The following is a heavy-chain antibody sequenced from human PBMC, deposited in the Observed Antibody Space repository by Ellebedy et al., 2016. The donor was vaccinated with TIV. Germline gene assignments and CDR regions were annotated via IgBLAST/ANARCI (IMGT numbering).Heavy chain of an antibody. CDR2: IYSGGTT. D-gene: IGHD1-1*01. V-gene: IGHV3-53*01. CDR3: AKRADNWGFFDY. J-gene: IGHJ4*01. Sequence: GESLKISCAASEFTVSSNYMSWVRQAPGKGLEWVSVIYSGGTTHYADSVKGRFTISRDKSKNTMYLQMNSLRAEDTAVYYCAKRADNWGFFDYWGHGTLVTVSS. CDR1: EFTVSSNY.